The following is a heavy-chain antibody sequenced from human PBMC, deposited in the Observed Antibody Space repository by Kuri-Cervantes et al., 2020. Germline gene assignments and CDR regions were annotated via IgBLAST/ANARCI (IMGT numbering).Heavy chain of an antibody. CDR3: ARAGTMVRTRMDV. V-gene: IGHV3-11*01. CDR2: ISSSGSTI. D-gene: IGHD3-10*01. Sequence: GESLKISCAASGFTVSSNYMSWVRQAPGKGLEWVSYISSSGSTIYYADSVKGRFTISRDNAKNSLYLQMNSLRAEDTAVYYCARAGTMVRTRMDVWGQGTTVTVSS. J-gene: IGHJ6*02. CDR1: GFTVSSNY.